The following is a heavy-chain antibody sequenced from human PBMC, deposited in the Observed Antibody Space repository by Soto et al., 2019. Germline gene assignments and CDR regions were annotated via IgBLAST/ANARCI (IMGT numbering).Heavy chain of an antibody. CDR2: IYYSGST. CDR1: GGSISSYY. Sequence: SETLSLTCTVSGGSISSYYWSWIRQPPGKGLEWIGYIYYSGSTNYNPSLKSRVTISVDTSKNQFSLKLSSVIAADTAVYYCARWWSGSRQGFDPWGQGTLVTVSS. V-gene: IGHV4-59*12. CDR3: ARWWSGSRQGFDP. J-gene: IGHJ5*02. D-gene: IGHD3-3*01.